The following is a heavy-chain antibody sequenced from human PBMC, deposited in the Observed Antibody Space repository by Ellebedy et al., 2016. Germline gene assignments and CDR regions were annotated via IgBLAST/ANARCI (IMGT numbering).Heavy chain of an antibody. CDR3: ARGGYGGFLY. V-gene: IGHV4-34*01. CDR1: GSSFTDYY. D-gene: IGHD5-12*01. J-gene: IGHJ4*02. Sequence: SETLSLXXTVSGSSFTDYYWTWIRQSPRKGLQWIGEISPGGSTAYGPSFKGRVTISVQTSQKRVSLRLRSVTAADTAVYYCARGGYGGFLYWGQGTLVTVSS. CDR2: ISPGGST.